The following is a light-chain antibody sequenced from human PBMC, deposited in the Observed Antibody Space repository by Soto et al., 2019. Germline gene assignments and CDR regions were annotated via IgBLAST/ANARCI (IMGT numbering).Light chain of an antibody. Sequence: IQLTHSPAFLSASVLYRVTITFLASQGISSYLAWYQQKPGKAPELLIYAASTLQSGVPSRFSGSGSGTEFTLTISSLQPEDSATYYCQQLRDYPITFGQGTRLEIK. CDR3: QQLRDYPIT. CDR2: AAS. CDR1: QGISSY. J-gene: IGKJ5*01. V-gene: IGKV1-9*01.